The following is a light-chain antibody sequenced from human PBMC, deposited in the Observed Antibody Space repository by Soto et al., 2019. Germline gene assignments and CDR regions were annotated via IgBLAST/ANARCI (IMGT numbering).Light chain of an antibody. Sequence: IVLTQSQPTLSVSPGERATLSCRASQSVNSNLAWYQQKPGQAPRLLIYGASTRVAGIPARFSGSGSGTEFSLTISSLQSEDFAVYYCQQYNNRPPDTFGQGTKVDIK. V-gene: IGKV3-15*01. CDR2: GAS. J-gene: IGKJ2*01. CDR3: QQYNNRPPDT. CDR1: QSVNSN.